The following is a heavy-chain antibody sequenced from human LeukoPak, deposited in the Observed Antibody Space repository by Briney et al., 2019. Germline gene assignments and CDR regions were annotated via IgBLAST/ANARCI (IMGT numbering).Heavy chain of an antibody. Sequence: PGGSLRLSCAASGFTFSSYWMSWVRQAPGKGLEWVANIKQDGSEKYYVDSVKGRFTISRDNAKNSLYLQMNSLRAEDTAVYYCARDTSGSYLQLDYWGQGTLVTVSS. V-gene: IGHV3-7*01. CDR1: GFTFSSYW. CDR3: ARDTSGSYLQLDY. D-gene: IGHD1-26*01. J-gene: IGHJ4*02. CDR2: IKQDGSEK.